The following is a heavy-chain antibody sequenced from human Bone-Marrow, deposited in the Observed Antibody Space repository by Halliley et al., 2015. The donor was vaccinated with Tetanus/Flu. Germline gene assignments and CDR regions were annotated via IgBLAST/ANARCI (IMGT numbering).Heavy chain of an antibody. V-gene: IGHV4-31*02. CDR2: VFYTGNT. D-gene: IGHD2-2*01. J-gene: IGHJ5*02. Sequence: GYVFYTGNTYYNPSLANRVSISIDRSKSQFSLELRSVTAAATAVYYCARDGSRTSRHYPFDPWGHGSLVTVSS. CDR3: ARDGSRTSRHYPFDP.